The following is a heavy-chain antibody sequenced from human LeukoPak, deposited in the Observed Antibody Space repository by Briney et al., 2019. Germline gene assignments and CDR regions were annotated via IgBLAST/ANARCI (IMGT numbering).Heavy chain of an antibody. CDR2: IWYDGSNK. CDR1: GFTFSSYG. CDR3: ARVAVRGVKVDY. D-gene: IGHD3-10*01. V-gene: IGHV3-33*01. Sequence: GRSLRLSCAASGFTFSSYGMHWVRQAPGKGLEWAAVIWYDGSNKYYADSVKGRFTISRDNSKNTLYLQMNSLRAEDTAVYYCARVAVRGVKVDYWGQGTLVTVSS. J-gene: IGHJ4*02.